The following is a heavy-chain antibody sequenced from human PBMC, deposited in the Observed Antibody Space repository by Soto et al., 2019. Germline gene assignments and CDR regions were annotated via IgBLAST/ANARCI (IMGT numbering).Heavy chain of an antibody. CDR2: ISSTGYTI. CDR3: ASGPDWYFDL. V-gene: IGHV3-11*01. Sequence: GGSLRLSCAASGFTFSDYYMNWIRQAPGKGLEWLSYISSTGYTIYYADSVKGRFTISRDNAKNSLYLQMNSLRAEDTAVYYCASGPDWYFDLWGRGTLVTVSS. J-gene: IGHJ2*01. CDR1: GFTFSDYY.